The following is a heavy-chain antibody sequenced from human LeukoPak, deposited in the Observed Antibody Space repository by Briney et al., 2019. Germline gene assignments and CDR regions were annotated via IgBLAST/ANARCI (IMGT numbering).Heavy chain of an antibody. CDR1: GGSISSSSYF. D-gene: IGHD6-25*01. J-gene: IGHJ4*02. CDR2: IYYSGST. CDR3: ARTTVSAGYYFDY. V-gene: IGHV4-39*07. Sequence: RPSETLSLTCTVSGGSISSSSYFWGWIRQPPGKGLEWIGSIYYSGSTSYNPSLKSRVTISVDTSKNQFSLKLSSVTAADTAVYYCARTTVSAGYYFDYWGQGTLVTVSS.